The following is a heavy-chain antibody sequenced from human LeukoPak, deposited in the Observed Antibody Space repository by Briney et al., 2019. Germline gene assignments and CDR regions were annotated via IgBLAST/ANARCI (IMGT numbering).Heavy chain of an antibody. CDR2: VYYSGST. CDR3: VRDRHWTNDWVFDY. V-gene: IGHV4-61*10. D-gene: IGHD1/OR15-1a*01. Sequence: PSETLSLTCTVSGGSISSGSYYWSWIRQPAGKGLEWIGYVYYSGSTDYNPSLKSRVTISVDTSKNQFSLKLSSVTAADTAVYYCVRDRHWTNDWVFDYWGQGTLVTVSS. J-gene: IGHJ4*02. CDR1: GGSISSGSYY.